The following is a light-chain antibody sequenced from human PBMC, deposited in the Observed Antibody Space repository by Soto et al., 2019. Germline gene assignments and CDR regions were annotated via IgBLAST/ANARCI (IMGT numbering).Light chain of an antibody. CDR3: LRYNAFSQT. CDR1: QSMKDW. Sequence: DIQMTQSPSTLSASVGDRVTITCRASQSMKDWLAWYQQKPGKPPKVLIYDASSLQSGVPSRFRGSGSETEFTLTIGSLQPDDVATYYCLRYNAFSQTFGQGPKVEI. V-gene: IGKV1-5*01. CDR2: DAS. J-gene: IGKJ1*01.